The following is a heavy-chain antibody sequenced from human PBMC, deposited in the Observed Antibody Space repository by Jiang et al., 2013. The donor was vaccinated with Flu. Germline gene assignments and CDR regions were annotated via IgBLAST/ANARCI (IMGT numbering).Heavy chain of an antibody. Sequence: CAASGFTFSSYSMNWVRQAPGKGLEWVSSISSSSSYIYYADSVKGRFTISRDNAKNSLYLQMNSLRAEDTAVYYCARDLIAAAGGFDYWGQGTLVTVSS. CDR1: GFTFSSYS. V-gene: IGHV3-21*01. CDR3: ARDLIAAAGGFDY. J-gene: IGHJ4*02. CDR2: ISSSSSYI. D-gene: IGHD6-13*01.